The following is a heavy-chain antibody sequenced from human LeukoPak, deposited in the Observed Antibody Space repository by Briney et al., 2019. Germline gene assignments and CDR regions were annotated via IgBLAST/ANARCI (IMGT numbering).Heavy chain of an antibody. Sequence: PSETLSLTCTVSGGSISSSSYYWGWIRQPPGKGLEWIGSIYYSGSTYYNPSLKSRVTISVDTSKNQFSLKLSSVTAADTAVYYCARHGEYSSGWYYFDYWGQGTLVTVSS. CDR2: IYYSGST. CDR1: GGSISSSSYY. J-gene: IGHJ4*02. CDR3: ARHGEYSSGWYYFDY. V-gene: IGHV4-39*01. D-gene: IGHD6-19*01.